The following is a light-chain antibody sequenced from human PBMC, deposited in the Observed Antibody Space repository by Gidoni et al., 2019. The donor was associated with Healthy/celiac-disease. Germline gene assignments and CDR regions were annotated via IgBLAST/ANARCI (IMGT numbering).Light chain of an antibody. CDR1: QDISNY. J-gene: IGKJ4*01. CDR3: QQYDNLPLT. CDR2: DAS. Sequence: DIQMTQSPSSLSASVGDRITITCQASQDISNYLNWYQQKPGKAPKLLIYDASHLETGVPSRFSGSGSGTLFTFTISSLQPEDIATYSCQQYDNLPLTFGGGTKVEIK. V-gene: IGKV1-33*01.